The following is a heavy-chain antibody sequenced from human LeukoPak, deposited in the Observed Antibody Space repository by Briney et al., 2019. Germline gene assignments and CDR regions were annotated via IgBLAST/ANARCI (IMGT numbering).Heavy chain of an antibody. D-gene: IGHD4-17*01. V-gene: IGHV3-48*03. CDR2: ISSSGSTI. J-gene: IGHJ4*02. CDR1: GFTFSSYE. CDR3: ATLEAGDSQDY. Sequence: SGGSLRLSCAASGFTFSSYEMNWVRQAPGKGLEWVSYISSSGSTIYYADSVKGRFTISRDNAKNSLYLQMNSLRAEDTAVYYCATLEAGDSQDYWGQGTLVTVSS.